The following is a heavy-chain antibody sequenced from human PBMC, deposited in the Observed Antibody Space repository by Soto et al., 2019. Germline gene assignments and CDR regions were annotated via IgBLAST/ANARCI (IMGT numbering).Heavy chain of an antibody. J-gene: IGHJ4*02. CDR2: IFPGDSDT. CDR1: GYSFTTYW. Sequence: GXSLKISCKGSGYSFTTYWIGWVRQMPGKGLEWMGIIFPGDSDTRYTPSFQGQVTISVDKSSTTAYLQWSSLKASDTAIYYCARTYNWNTALDYWGQGTLVTVSS. V-gene: IGHV5-51*01. D-gene: IGHD1-20*01. CDR3: ARTYNWNTALDY.